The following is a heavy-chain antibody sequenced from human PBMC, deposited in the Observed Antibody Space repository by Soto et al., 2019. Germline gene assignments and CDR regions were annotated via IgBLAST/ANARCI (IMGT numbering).Heavy chain of an antibody. CDR3: ARHDRDGYKNDAFDI. J-gene: IGHJ3*02. V-gene: IGHV4-39*01. CDR2: IYYSGST. D-gene: IGHD5-12*01. CDR1: GGSISSSSYY. Sequence: PSETLSLTCTVSGGSISSSSYYWGWIRQPPGKGLEWIGSIYYSGSTYYNPSLKSRVTISVDTSKNQFSLKLSSVTAADTAVHYCARHDRDGYKNDAFDIWGQGTMVTVSS.